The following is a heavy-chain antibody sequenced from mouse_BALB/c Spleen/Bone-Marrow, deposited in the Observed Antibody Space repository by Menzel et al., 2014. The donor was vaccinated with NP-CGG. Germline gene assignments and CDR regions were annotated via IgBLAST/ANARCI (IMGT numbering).Heavy chain of an antibody. Sequence: VHLVESGPGLVQPSQSLSITCTVSGFSLTSYGVHWVRQSPGEGLEWLGVIWSGGSTDYNAAFISRLSISKDNSKSQVFFKMNSLQANDTAIYYCARNKDTTVGDYWGQGTTLTVSS. V-gene: IGHV2-2*02. D-gene: IGHD1-1*01. CDR1: GFSLTSYG. J-gene: IGHJ2*01. CDR2: IWSGGST. CDR3: ARNKDTTVGDY.